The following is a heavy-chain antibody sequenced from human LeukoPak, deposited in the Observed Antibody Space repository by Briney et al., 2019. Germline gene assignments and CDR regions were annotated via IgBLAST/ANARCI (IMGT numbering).Heavy chain of an antibody. J-gene: IGHJ5*01. CDR3: ARLGDLVVAPAALPHFGS. D-gene: IGHD2-2*02. Sequence: GGSLRLSCAASGFSAGTNYMSWVRQAPGKGLEWLSVIYSGGMTYYADSVKGRFTISRDTSKNTLNLQMNSLRAEDTAVYYCARLGDLVVAPAALPHFGSWGQGTLVAVSS. V-gene: IGHV3-66*01. CDR1: GFSAGTNY. CDR2: IYSGGMT.